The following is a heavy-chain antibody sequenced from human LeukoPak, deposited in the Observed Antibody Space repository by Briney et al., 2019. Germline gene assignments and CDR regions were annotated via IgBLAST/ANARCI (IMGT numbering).Heavy chain of an antibody. D-gene: IGHD2-2*01. Sequence: GESLKISCKSSGYSFTSYWIAWVRQMPGKGLEWMGIIYPGDSDTRYSPSFQGQVTISADKSISTAYRQWSSLKASDTAMYYCARHYCSSTSCYKDYWGQGTLVTVSS. V-gene: IGHV5-51*01. J-gene: IGHJ4*02. CDR3: ARHYCSSTSCYKDY. CDR1: GYSFTSYW. CDR2: IYPGDSDT.